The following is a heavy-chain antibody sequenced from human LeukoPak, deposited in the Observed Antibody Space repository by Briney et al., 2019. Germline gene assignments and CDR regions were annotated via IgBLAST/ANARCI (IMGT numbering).Heavy chain of an antibody. V-gene: IGHV4-59*08. D-gene: IGHD2-8*01. CDR2: VYYSGST. CDR1: GGSISTYY. J-gene: IGHJ4*02. Sequence: PSETLSLTCTVSGGSISTYYWSWLRQPPGQGLEWIGYVYYSGSTTYNHALNSRLSISVDTSTNQFSLRLSSVTAADTAVYSCARQVAHGRHFDYWGQGTLVTVSS. CDR3: ARQVAHGRHFDY.